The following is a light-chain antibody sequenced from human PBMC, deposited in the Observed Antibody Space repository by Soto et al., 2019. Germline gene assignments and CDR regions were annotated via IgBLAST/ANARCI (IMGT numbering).Light chain of an antibody. CDR2: DAS. V-gene: IGKV1-5*01. CDR3: QQYNSYSET. CDR1: QSISSW. Sequence: EIQMTQSPSTLSASVGDRVPITCRARQSISSWLAWYQQKPGKAPKLLIYDASSLESGVPSRFSGSGSGTEFTLTISSLQPDDFATYYCQQYNSYSETFGQGTKVDI. J-gene: IGKJ1*01.